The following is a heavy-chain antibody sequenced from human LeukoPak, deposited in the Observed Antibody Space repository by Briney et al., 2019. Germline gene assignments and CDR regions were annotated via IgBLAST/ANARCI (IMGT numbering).Heavy chain of an antibody. Sequence: PGGSLRLSCAASGCTFGTFAFSWVRQAPGKGLEWVSSITGDDSTYYADSVKGRFTISRDTFSNTLYLQMNSLSAEDTALYYCAKGHYDFRDYWGQGTLVTVSS. J-gene: IGHJ4*02. CDR3: AKGHYDFRDY. D-gene: IGHD3-3*01. V-gene: IGHV3-23*01. CDR1: GCTFGTFA. CDR2: ITGDDST.